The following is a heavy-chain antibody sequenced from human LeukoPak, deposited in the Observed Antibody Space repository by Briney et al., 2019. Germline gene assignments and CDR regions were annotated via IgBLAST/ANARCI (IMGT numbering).Heavy chain of an antibody. CDR1: GFTFSNAW. CDR3: AELGITMIGGV. Sequence: GGSLRLSCAASGFTFSNAWMSWVRQAPGKGLEWVANVKQNGNEKNYVDSVKGRFTISRDNAKNSLFLQMNSLRAEDTAVYYCAELGITMIGGVWGKGTTVTISS. J-gene: IGHJ6*04. D-gene: IGHD3-10*02. CDR2: VKQNGNEK. V-gene: IGHV3-7*01.